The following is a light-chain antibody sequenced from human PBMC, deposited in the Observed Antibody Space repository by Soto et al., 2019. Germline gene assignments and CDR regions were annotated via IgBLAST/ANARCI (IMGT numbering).Light chain of an antibody. CDR2: GDN. Sequence: QPVLTQPPSVSGAPGQGVTISCTGSSSNIGAGYDVHWYQHFPGTAPKLLIYGDNNRPSGVPDRFSGSKSGTSASLAITGLQAEDEADYYCQSYDSSLSGSVFGGGTKVTVL. CDR3: QSYDSSLSGSV. CDR1: SSNIGAGYD. V-gene: IGLV1-40*01. J-gene: IGLJ2*01.